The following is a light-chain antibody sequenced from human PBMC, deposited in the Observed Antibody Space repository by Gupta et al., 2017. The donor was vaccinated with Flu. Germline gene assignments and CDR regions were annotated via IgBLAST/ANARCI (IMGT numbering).Light chain of an antibody. V-gene: IGLV2-23*01. Sequence: QSALTQPASVSGSPGQSITISCTGTSSDVGSYNLVSWYQQHPGKAPKFMIYEDTKRPSGVADRFSGSKSANTASLTISGLQAEDEADYYCCSYAGSDTWLFGGGTKLSVL. CDR2: EDT. CDR3: CSYAGSDTWL. J-gene: IGLJ3*02. CDR1: SSDVGSYNL.